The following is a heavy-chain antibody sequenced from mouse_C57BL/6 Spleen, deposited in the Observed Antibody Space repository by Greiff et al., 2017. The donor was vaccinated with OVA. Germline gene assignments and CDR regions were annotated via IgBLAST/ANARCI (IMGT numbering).Heavy chain of an antibody. CDR3: ASFYGSSPMDY. CDR1: GYTFTSYD. D-gene: IGHD1-1*01. CDR2: IYPRDGST. V-gene: IGHV1-85*01. Sequence: LEESGPELVKPGASVKLSCKASGYTFTSYDINWVKQRPGQGLEWIGWIYPRDGSTKYNEKFKGKATLTVDTSSSTAYMELHSLTSEDSAVYFCASFYGSSPMDYWGQGTSVTVSS. J-gene: IGHJ4*01.